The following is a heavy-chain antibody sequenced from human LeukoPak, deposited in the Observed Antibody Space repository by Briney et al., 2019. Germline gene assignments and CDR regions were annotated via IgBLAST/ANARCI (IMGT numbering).Heavy chain of an antibody. CDR3: ARAGYCSSTSCPRCYGMDV. J-gene: IGHJ6*02. Sequence: SETLSLTCTVSGGSISSYYWSWIRQPPGNGLEWIGYIYYSGNTNYNPSLKSRVTISVDTSKNQFSLKVSSVTAADTAVYYCARAGYCSSTSCPRCYGMDVWGQGTTVTVSS. V-gene: IGHV4-59*01. D-gene: IGHD2-2*01. CDR2: IYYSGNT. CDR1: GGSISSYY.